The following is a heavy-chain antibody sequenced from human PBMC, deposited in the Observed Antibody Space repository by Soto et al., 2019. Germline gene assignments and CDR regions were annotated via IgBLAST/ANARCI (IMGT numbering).Heavy chain of an antibody. V-gene: IGHV3-23*01. CDR3: AKAPFGEVIVTYYFDY. CDR1: GFTFSSYA. D-gene: IGHD3-16*02. Sequence: EVQLLESGGGLVQPGGSLRLSCAASGFTFSSYAMSWVRQAPGKGLEWVSAISGSGGSTYYADSVKGRFTISRDNSKNTLYLQMSSLRAEDTAVYYCAKAPFGEVIVTYYFDYWGQGALVTVSS. J-gene: IGHJ4*02. CDR2: ISGSGGST.